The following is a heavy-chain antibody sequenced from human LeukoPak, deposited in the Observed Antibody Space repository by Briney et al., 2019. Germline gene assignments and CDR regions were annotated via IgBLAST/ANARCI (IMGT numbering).Heavy chain of an antibody. CDR2: IWYDGSNK. J-gene: IGHJ4*02. CDR1: GFTFSSYG. CDR3: ARDMQNYYDSSGYIGYFDY. V-gene: IGHV3-33*01. D-gene: IGHD3-22*01. Sequence: PGRSLRLSCAASGFTFSSYGMHWVRQAPGKGLEWVAVIWYDGSNKYYADSVKGRLTISRDNSKNTLYLQMNSLRAEDTAVYYCARDMQNYYDSSGYIGYFDYWGQGTLVTVSS.